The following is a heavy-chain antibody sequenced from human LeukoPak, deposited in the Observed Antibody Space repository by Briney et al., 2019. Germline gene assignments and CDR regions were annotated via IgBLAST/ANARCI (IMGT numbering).Heavy chain of an antibody. CDR3: ARRYSTGYSYYFDY. CDR2: IYPGDSDV. CDR1: GYSFATYW. V-gene: IGHV5-51*01. Sequence: GESPKISCKASGYSFATYWIGWVRQMPGKGLEWMGMIYPGDSDVGYSPSFQGQVTMSADKSINTAYLQWSSLKASDTAIYYCARRYSTGYSYYFDYWGQGTLVTVPS. J-gene: IGHJ4*02. D-gene: IGHD3-22*01.